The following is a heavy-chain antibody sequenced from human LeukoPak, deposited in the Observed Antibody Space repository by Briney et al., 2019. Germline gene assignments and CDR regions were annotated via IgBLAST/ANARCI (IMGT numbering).Heavy chain of an antibody. CDR1: GFTFSSYG. J-gene: IGHJ4*02. D-gene: IGHD5-12*01. Sequence: GGSLRLSCAASGFTFSSYGMHWVRQTPGKGLEWVAVMWYDGSNKYYADSVKGRFTISRDNSKNTLDLQMNGLRVEDTAVYYCARDGYSGSKRGFYFDSWGQGTLVTVSS. CDR3: ARDGYSGSKRGFYFDS. V-gene: IGHV3-33*01. CDR2: MWYDGSNK.